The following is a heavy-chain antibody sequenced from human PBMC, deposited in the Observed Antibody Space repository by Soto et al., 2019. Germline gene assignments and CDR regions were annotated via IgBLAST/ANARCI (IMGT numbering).Heavy chain of an antibody. CDR2: ISGGGGST. CDR3: ASRGVYGSGTLGGAFDI. J-gene: IGHJ3*02. D-gene: IGHD3-10*01. Sequence: GGSLRLSCAASGFTFSDDAMNWVRQAPGKGPEWVSGISGGGGSTYYADSVKGRFAISRDNAKNSLYLQMNSLRAEDTAVYYCASRGVYGSGTLGGAFDIWGQGTMVTVSS. V-gene: IGHV3-23*01. CDR1: GFTFSDDA.